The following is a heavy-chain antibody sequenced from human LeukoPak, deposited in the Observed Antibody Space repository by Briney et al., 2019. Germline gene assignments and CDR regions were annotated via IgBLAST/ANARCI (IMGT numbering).Heavy chain of an antibody. CDR3: ARDQADCSSTSCYTGASYYYYMDV. D-gene: IGHD2-2*02. CDR2: ISSSSSTI. J-gene: IGHJ6*03. Sequence: GGSLRLSCAASGFTFSSYSMNWVRQAPGKGLEWVSYISSSSSTIYYADSVKGRFTISRDNAKNSLYLQMNSLRAEDTAVYYCARDQADCSSTSCYTGASYYYYMDVWGKGTTVTVSS. CDR1: GFTFSSYS. V-gene: IGHV3-48*04.